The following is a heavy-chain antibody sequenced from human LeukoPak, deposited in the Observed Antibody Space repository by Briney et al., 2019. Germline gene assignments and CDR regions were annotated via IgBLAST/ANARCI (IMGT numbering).Heavy chain of an antibody. CDR2: INHSGST. CDR1: GGSFSDYY. J-gene: IGHJ6*02. CDR3: ARGHWRSITMVRSYYYGMDV. V-gene: IGHV4-34*01. D-gene: IGHD3-10*01. Sequence: SETLSLTCAVYGGSFSDYYWSWIRQPPGKGLEWIGVINHSGSTNYNPSLKSRVTISVDTSKNQFSLKLSSVTAADTAVYYCARGHWRSITMVRSYYYGMDVWGQGTTVTVSS.